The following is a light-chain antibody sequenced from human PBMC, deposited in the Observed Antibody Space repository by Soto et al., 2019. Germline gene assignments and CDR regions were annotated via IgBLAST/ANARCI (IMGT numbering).Light chain of an antibody. Sequence: DIVMTQSPDSLAVSLGERATINCKSSQSVLYSSNNKNYLAWFQQKPGQPPKLLIYWASTRESGVPDRFSGSGSVTDFTLTISSLQAEDVAVYYCQHRTTFGQGTKLEIK. CDR2: WAS. V-gene: IGKV4-1*01. J-gene: IGKJ2*01. CDR1: QSVLYSSNNKNY. CDR3: QHRTT.